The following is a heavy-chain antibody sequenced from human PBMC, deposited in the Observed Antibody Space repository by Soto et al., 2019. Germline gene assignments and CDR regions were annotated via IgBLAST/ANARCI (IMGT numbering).Heavy chain of an antibody. J-gene: IGHJ6*02. CDR1: GGSISSGDYY. CDR3: ARSVVVPDYGMDA. V-gene: IGHV4-30-4*01. CDR2: IYYSGST. D-gene: IGHD2-2*01. Sequence: SETLSLTCTVSGGSISSGDYYWSWIRQPPGKGLEWIGYIYYSGSTYYNPSLKSRVTISVDTSKNQFSLKLSSVTAADTAVYYCARSVVVPDYGMDAWGQGTTVTVSS.